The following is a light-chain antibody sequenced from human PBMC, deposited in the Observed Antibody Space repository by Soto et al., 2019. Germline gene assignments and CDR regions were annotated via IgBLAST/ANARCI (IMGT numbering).Light chain of an antibody. CDR2: EVS. Sequence: QSALTQPASVSGSPGQSITISCTGTSNDVGGYNYVSWYQQHPGKVPKLMIYEVSNRPSGVSDRFSGSRSGNTASLTISGLQAEDASDYYCISYTSSSTWVFGGGTKVTVL. CDR3: ISYTSSSTWV. CDR1: SNDVGGYNY. J-gene: IGLJ3*02. V-gene: IGLV2-14*01.